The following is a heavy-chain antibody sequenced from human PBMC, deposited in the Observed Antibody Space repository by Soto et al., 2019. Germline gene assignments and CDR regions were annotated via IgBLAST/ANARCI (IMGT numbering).Heavy chain of an antibody. J-gene: IGHJ4*02. V-gene: IGHV3-21*01. CDR3: ARAFAGSSSSDY. D-gene: IGHD6-6*01. CDR1: GFTFSSYS. Sequence: PGGSLRLSCAASGFTFSSYSMIWVRQAPGEGLEWVSFISSRSSSIYYAASVQGRFTISRDNAKNSLYLQMNGLRAEDTAVYFCARAFAGSSSSDYWGQGTLVTVSS. CDR2: ISSRSSSI.